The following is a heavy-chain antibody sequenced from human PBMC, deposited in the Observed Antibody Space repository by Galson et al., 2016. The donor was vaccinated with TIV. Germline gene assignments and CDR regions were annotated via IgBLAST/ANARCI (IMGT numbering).Heavy chain of an antibody. J-gene: IGHJ6*02. V-gene: IGHV3-23*01. D-gene: IGHD3-10*01. CDR1: GFTFSTYA. CDR3: AKEPAGELVWFGEFSGGMDV. Sequence: SLRLSCAASGFTFSTYAMSWVRQAPGKGLEWVSGISAGGGSTHYADSVKGRFIISRDNSENTLYLQMNSLSADDTAVFYCAKEPAGELVWFGEFSGGMDVWGQGTTVTVSS. CDR2: ISAGGGST.